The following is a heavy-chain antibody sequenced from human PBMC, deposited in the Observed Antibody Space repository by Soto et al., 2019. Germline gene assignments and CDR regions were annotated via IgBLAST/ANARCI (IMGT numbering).Heavy chain of an antibody. CDR3: AIDNAVRAAIRDYYYGMGV. J-gene: IGHJ6*01. CDR2: IYYSGST. D-gene: IGHD2-2*01. Sequence: PGKTLEWIGYIYYSGSTYYNPSLKSRVTISVDTSKNQLPLKLSSVTAADTAVYYCAIDNAVRAAIRDYYYGMGV. V-gene: IGHV4-31*02.